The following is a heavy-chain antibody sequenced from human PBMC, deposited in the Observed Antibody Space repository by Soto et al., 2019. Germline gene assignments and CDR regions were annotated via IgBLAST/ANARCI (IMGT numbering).Heavy chain of an antibody. CDR2: IWDDGSKK. J-gene: IGHJ4*02. V-gene: IGHV3-33*01. Sequence: QVQLVESGGGVVQPGTSLRLSCAASGLNFRGYGFHWVRQAPGKGLDWVAVIWDDGSKKFYADSVKGRFTFSRDDSRNTLFLQINSLRDEDTAIYCCVAEGVNTGARSLGYFNYWGQGTLVTVSS. CDR1: GLNFRGYG. D-gene: IGHD5-12*01. CDR3: VAEGVNTGARSLGYFNY.